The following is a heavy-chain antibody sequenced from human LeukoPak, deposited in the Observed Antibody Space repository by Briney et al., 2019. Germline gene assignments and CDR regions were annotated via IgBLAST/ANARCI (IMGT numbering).Heavy chain of an antibody. J-gene: IGHJ3*02. Sequence: SETLSLTCTVSGGSISSYYWSWIRQPPGKGLEWIGYIYYSGGTNYNPSLKSRVPISVDTSKNQFSLKLSSVTAADTAVYYCARDGDAFDIWGQGTMVTVSS. CDR3: ARDGDAFDI. CDR1: GGSISSYY. V-gene: IGHV4-59*01. CDR2: IYYSGGT.